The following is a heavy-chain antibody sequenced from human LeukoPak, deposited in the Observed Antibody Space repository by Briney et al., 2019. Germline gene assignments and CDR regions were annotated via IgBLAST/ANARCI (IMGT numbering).Heavy chain of an antibody. V-gene: IGHV4-38-2*02. CDR1: GYSISSGYY. J-gene: IGHJ4*02. CDR2: IYHSGST. CDR3: ARDLSAVRGY. D-gene: IGHD3-10*01. Sequence: PSETLSLTCTVSGYSISSGYYWGRIRPPPGKGLEWIGSIYHSGSTYYNPSLKSRVTISVDTSKNQFSLKLSSVTAADTAVYYCARDLSAVRGYWGQGTLVTVSS.